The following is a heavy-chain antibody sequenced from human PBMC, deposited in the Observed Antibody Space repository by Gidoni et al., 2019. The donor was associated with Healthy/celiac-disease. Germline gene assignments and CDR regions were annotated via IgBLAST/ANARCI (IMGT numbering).Heavy chain of an antibody. D-gene: IGHD3-10*01. CDR1: GCSISSRSYY. J-gene: IGHJ6*03. V-gene: IGHV4-39*01. CDR3: ARHQLLWFRELLPGYMDV. CDR2: IYYCGST. Sequence: QLPLQESGPGMVKPSEPLPLTCTASGCSISSRSYYWGWIRQPPGKGLEWVGSIYYCGSTYYNPSLKSRVTISVDTSKNQFSLKLSSVTAADTAVYYCARHQLLWFRELLPGYMDVWGKGTTVTVSS.